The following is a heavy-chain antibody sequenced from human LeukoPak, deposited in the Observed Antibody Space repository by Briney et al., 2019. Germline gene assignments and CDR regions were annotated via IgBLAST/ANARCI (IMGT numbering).Heavy chain of an antibody. CDR3: ARDGVYGSGSYYD. V-gene: IGHV3-74*01. CDR2: IDTDENNR. D-gene: IGHD3-10*01. Sequence: GGSLRLSCAASGFTISSHWMHWVRQAPGRGLVWVSRIDTDENNRNYADSVKGRFTISRDNAKNILYLQMNSLRAEDTAVYYCARDGVYGSGSYYDWGQGTLVTVSS. J-gene: IGHJ4*02. CDR1: GFTISSHW.